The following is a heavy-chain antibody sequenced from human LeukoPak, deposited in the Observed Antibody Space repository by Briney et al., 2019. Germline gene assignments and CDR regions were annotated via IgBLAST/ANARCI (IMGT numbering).Heavy chain of an antibody. CDR3: AREKGQQPRPDY. V-gene: IGHV4-30-4*01. J-gene: IGHJ4*02. Sequence: PSETLSLTCTVSGGSISSGDYYWSWIRQPPGKGLEWIGYIYYSGSTYYNPSLKSRVTISVDTSKNQFSLKLSSVTAADTAVYYCAREKGQQPRPDYWGQGTLVTVSS. CDR2: IYYSGST. CDR1: GGSISSGDYY. D-gene: IGHD6-13*01.